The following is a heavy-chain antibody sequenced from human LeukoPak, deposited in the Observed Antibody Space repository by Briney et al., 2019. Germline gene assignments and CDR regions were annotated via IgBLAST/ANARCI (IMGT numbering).Heavy chain of an antibody. J-gene: IGHJ6*02. V-gene: IGHV3-21*01. D-gene: IGHD3-16*01. Sequence: GGSLRLSCAASGFTLGSYSVNWVRQAPGKGLEWVSLIERSTGNTFYADSVRGRFTLSRDNSKNTVYLQLNSLRAEDTAVYYCAKDRRMMSAYYGMDVWGQGTPVTVSS. CDR3: AKDRRMMSAYYGMDV. CDR1: GFTLGSYS. CDR2: IERSTGNT.